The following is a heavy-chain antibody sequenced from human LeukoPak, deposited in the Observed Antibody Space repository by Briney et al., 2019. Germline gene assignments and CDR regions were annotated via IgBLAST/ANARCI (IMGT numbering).Heavy chain of an antibody. J-gene: IGHJ3*01. D-gene: IGHD2-8*02. CDR1: RGSFSGYF. V-gene: IGHV4-34*01. CDR2: MNDSGST. Sequence: SETLSLTCDVYRGSFSGYFWSWIRQTPGKGLEWLGEMNDSGSTNYNPSLKSRVTISVAVSKNQYSLRLTSVTAADTAVYFCARKGFVESTGWRGAFDVWGQGTMVTVSS. CDR3: ARKGFVESTGWRGAFDV.